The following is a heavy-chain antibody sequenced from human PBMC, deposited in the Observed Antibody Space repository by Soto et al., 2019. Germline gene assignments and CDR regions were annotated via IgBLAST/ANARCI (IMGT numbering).Heavy chain of an antibody. CDR1: GVTFSSHA. CDR2: IIPIFGTA. Sequence: QVQLVQSGAEVKKPGSSVKVSCKASGVTFSSHAMSWVRQAPGQGLEWMGGIIPIFGTANYAQKFQGKITITADESTSTAYMELNSLTSEDTAVYYCARRGSPGIDHGGQGTLVTVSS. J-gene: IGHJ4*02. CDR3: ARRGSPGIDH. V-gene: IGHV1-69*12. D-gene: IGHD3-16*01.